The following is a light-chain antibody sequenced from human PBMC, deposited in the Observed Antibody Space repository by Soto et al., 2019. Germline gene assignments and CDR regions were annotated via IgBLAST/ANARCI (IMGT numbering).Light chain of an antibody. Sequence: DIQMTQSPSTLSASVGDRVTITCRASQSISSWLAWYQQKPGKAPKLLIYDASSLESGVPSRFSGSGSGTEFPLTFSSLQPDDFATYYCQQYNSYSPTFGQGTKVEIK. CDR3: QQYNSYSPT. CDR1: QSISSW. J-gene: IGKJ1*01. CDR2: DAS. V-gene: IGKV1-5*01.